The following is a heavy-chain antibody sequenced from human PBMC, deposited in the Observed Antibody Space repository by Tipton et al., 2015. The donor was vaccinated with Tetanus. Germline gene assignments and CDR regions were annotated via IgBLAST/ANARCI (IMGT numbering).Heavy chain of an antibody. D-gene: IGHD1-14*01. J-gene: IGHJ1*01. CDR2: VDARGGST. Sequence: QSGPEVKKPGASVRISCKASGNTFTTYYMSWVRQAPGQGLEWMGKVDARGGSTTCAREFQGRVTMTRDMSTSTFYMDLRSLRSDDTAVYYCARGRQRLQTVECFQHWGQGSLVTVSS. CDR1: GNTFTTYY. V-gene: IGHV1-46*01. CDR3: ARGRQRLQTVECFQH.